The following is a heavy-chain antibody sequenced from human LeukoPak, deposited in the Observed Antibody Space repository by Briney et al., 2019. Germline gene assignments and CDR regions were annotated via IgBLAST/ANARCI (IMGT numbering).Heavy chain of an antibody. CDR1: GFTVNSNY. CDR2: IYSGGST. J-gene: IGHJ6*02. V-gene: IGHV3-53*01. CDR3: AREKRDSGYDLGMDV. D-gene: IGHD5-12*01. Sequence: QTGGSLRLSCSASGFTVNSNYMSWVRQAPGKGLEWVSVIYSGGSTYYADSVKGRFTISRDNSKNTLYLQMNSLRAEDTAVYYCAREKRDSGYDLGMDVWGQGTTVTVSS.